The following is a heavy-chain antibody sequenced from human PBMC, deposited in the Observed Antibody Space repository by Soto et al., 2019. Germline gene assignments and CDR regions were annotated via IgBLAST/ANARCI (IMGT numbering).Heavy chain of an antibody. D-gene: IGHD3-16*02. CDR3: SHNGGRTKGGSYGRATYRLNWFDP. V-gene: IGHV2-5*02. CDR2: IYWDDDK. CDR1: GFSLSTSGVG. J-gene: IGHJ5*02. Sequence: QITLKESGPTLVKPTQTLTLTCTFSGFSLSTSGVGVGWIRQPPGKALEWLALIYWDDDKRSSPSLRSRLTFTKGTSKHQGVLTMTNMDPADTAPYYSSHNGGRTKGGSYGRATYRLNWFDPWAQGPLVTVSS.